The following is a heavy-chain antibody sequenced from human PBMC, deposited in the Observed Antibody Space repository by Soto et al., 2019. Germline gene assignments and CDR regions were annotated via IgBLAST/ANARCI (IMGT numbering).Heavy chain of an antibody. V-gene: IGHV3-30*18. CDR3: AKDKFGVVTRRGGMDV. CDR2: ISYDGSNK. D-gene: IGHD3-3*01. CDR1: GFTFRSYG. Sequence: PGGSLRLSCAASGFTFRSYGMHWVRQAPGKGLEWVAVISYDGSNKYYADSVKGRFTISRDNSKNTLYLQMNSLRAEDTAVYYCAKDKFGVVTRRGGMDVWGQGTTVTVSS. J-gene: IGHJ6*02.